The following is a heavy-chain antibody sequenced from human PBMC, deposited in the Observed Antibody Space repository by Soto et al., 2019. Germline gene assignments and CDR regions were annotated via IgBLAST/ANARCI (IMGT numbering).Heavy chain of an antibody. CDR2: IYWDDDK. D-gene: IGHD3-3*01. V-gene: IGHV2-5*02. CDR3: AHMDLEWLTDYFDY. CDR1: GFSLSTSGVG. J-gene: IGHJ4*02. Sequence: QITLKESGPTLVKPTQTLTLTCTFSGFSLSTSGVGVGWIRQPPGKALEWLALIYWDDDKRYSPSLKSRLTITKDTSKNQVVITMTNMDPVDTATYYCAHMDLEWLTDYFDYWGQGTLVTVSS.